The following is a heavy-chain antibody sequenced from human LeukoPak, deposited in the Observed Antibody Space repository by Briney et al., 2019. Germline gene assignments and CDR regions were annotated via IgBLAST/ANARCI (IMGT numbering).Heavy chain of an antibody. V-gene: IGHV3-7*01. CDR1: GFTFSDHW. Sequence: RARGSLRLSCEASGFTFSDHWMTWVRQAPGKGLEWVANIKQGGGQKYYVDSVKGRFTISRDDVKSTLFLQMNNLRAEDSALYYCARGPNFGDYVDFLDSWGQGTLVTVSS. CDR3: ARGPNFGDYVDFLDS. D-gene: IGHD4-17*01. CDR2: IKQGGGQK. J-gene: IGHJ4*02.